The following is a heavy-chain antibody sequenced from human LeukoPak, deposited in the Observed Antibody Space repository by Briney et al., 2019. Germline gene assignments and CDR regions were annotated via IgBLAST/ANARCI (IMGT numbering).Heavy chain of an antibody. CDR3: ARDNGSGYYFGY. CDR2: INPGGGST. J-gene: IGHJ4*02. Sequence: GASVKVSCKASGYTFTSYYMHWVRQAPGQGLEWMGIINPGGGSTSYAQKFQGRVTMTRDTSTSTVYMELSSLRSEDTAVYYCARDNGSGYYFGYWGQGTLVTVSS. V-gene: IGHV1-46*01. D-gene: IGHD3-22*01. CDR1: GYTFTSYY.